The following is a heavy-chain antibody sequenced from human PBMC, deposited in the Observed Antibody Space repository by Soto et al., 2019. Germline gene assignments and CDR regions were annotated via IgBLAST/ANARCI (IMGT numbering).Heavy chain of an antibody. V-gene: IGHV4-59*01. D-gene: IGHD3-9*01. J-gene: IGHJ4*02. CDR2: IYYSGST. Sequence: PSETLSLTCTVSGGSISSYYWSWIRQPPGKGLEWIGYIYYSGSTNYNPSLKSRVTISVDTSKNQFSLKLSSVTAADTAVYYCARGNYDILTGYYYFDYWGQGTLVTVSS. CDR1: GGSISSYY. CDR3: ARGNYDILTGYYYFDY.